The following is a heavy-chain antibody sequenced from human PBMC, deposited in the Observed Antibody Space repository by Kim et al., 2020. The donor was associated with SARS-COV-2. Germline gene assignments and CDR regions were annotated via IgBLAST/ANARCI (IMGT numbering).Heavy chain of an antibody. CDR2: ISYDGSNK. CDR3: AKEAIVYFDY. J-gene: IGHJ4*02. V-gene: IGHV3-30*18. Sequence: GGSLRLSCAASGFTFSSYGMHWVRQAPGKGLEWVAVISYDGSNKYYADSVKGRFTISRDNSKNTLYLQMNSLRAEDTAVYYCAKEAIVYFDYWGQGTLVT. CDR1: GFTFSSYG. D-gene: IGHD5-18*01.